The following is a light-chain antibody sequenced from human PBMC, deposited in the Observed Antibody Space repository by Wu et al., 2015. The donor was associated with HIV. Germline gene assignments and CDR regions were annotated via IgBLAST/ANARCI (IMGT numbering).Light chain of an antibody. J-gene: IGKJ3*01. CDR1: QSISSNY. CDR3: QQRGNWPPA. V-gene: IGKV3D-20*02. CDR2: GAS. Sequence: EIVLTQSPDTLSLSPGERATLSCRASQSISSNYLAWYQQKPGQAPRLLIYGASSRATGIPDRFSGSGSGTDFTLTISRLEPEDFAVYYCQQRGNWPPAFGPGTKVDIK.